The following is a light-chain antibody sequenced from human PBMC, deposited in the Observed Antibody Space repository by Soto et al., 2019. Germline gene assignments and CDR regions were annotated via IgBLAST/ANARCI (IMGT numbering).Light chain of an antibody. CDR2: QVX. CDR3: GTWISSLSAHV. V-gene: IGLV2-14*01. CDR1: SSDLAIYNY. Sequence: APTHPASVTGSPGQSITISCTGTSSDLAIYNYVSWYQQQPGKAPKLMIYQVXXRXSGVSNRFPGSTSGNTASFTISGLRSVDAVEHDGGTWISSLSAHVFGTWTMVTV. J-gene: IGLJ1*01.